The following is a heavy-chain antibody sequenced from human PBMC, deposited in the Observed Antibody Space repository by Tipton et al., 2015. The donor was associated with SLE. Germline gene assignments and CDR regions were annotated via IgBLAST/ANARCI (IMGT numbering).Heavy chain of an antibody. V-gene: IGHV4-38-2*01. J-gene: IGHJ5*01. Sequence: TLSLTCDVSGYSISSASYWGLVRQPPGKGMAWIGSIYNSGTTYYKPSLKSRVTISEDVSKNQFSLTLSSVTAADTAVYYCARGRGSMGLDSWGLGTLVTVSS. D-gene: IGHD2/OR15-2a*01. CDR3: ARGRGSMGLDS. CDR1: GYSISSASY. CDR2: IYNSGTT.